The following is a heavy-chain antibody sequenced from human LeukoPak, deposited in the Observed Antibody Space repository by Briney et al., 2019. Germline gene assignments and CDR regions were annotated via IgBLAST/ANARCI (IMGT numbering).Heavy chain of an antibody. CDR1: GFTFSNYW. V-gene: IGHV3-74*01. D-gene: IGHD6-6*01. Sequence: GGSLRLSCAASGFTFSNYWMHWVRRAPGKGLLWVSRIRTDGTNTNYADSVKGRFTISRDNAKNILYLEMNSLRAEDTAVYYCVREYSSSSGRAFDIWGQGTKVTVSS. CDR3: VREYSSSSGRAFDI. CDR2: IRTDGTNT. J-gene: IGHJ3*02.